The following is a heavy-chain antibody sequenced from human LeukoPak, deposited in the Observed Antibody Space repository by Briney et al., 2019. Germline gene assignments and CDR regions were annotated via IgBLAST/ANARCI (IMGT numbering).Heavy chain of an antibody. Sequence: GGSLRLSCAASGFTFSSYGMHWVRQAPGTGLEWVAVISYDGSNKYYADSVKGRFTISRDNSKNTLYLQMNSLRAEDTAVYYCARGRLVVPAEILDYWGQGTLVTVSS. CDR2: ISYDGSNK. V-gene: IGHV3-30*04. J-gene: IGHJ4*02. D-gene: IGHD2-2*01. CDR1: GFTFSSYG. CDR3: ARGRLVVPAEILDY.